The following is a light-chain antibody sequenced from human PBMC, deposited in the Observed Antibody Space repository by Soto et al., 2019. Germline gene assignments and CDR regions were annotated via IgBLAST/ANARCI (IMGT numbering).Light chain of an antibody. CDR1: QSISTY. CDR2: AAY. V-gene: IGKV1-39*01. CDR3: QQSYGTPIT. J-gene: IGKJ5*01. Sequence: DIQMTQSPSSLSASVGDTVAITCRASQSISTYLTWYQQKPGKAPKLLIYAAYTLQSGVPSRFSGSGSGTDLSLSVRSLQPEDSAPYYCQQSYGTPITLGHSTSLEIK.